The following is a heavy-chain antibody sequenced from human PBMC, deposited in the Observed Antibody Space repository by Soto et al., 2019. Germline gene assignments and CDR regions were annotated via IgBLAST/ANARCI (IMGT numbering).Heavy chain of an antibody. Sequence: SETVSLTCTVSCGSSSSGDYYWSWIRQPPGKGLEWIGYIYYSGSTYYNPSLKSRVTISVDTSKNQFSLKLSSVTAADTAVYYCARAHGYSSSFDYWGQVTLVTVSS. V-gene: IGHV4-30-4*01. CDR2: IYYSGST. D-gene: IGHD6-13*01. CDR3: ARAHGYSSSFDY. CDR1: CGSSSSGDYY. J-gene: IGHJ4*02.